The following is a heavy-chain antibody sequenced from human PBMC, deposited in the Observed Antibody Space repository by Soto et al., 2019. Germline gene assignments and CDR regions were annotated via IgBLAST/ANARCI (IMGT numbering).Heavy chain of an antibody. CDR1: GFTFSSYW. V-gene: IGHV3-74*01. CDR3: ARGGSLDCFCGL. J-gene: IGHJ2*01. D-gene: IGHD1-26*01. CDR2: INSDGSST. Sequence: EVQLVESGGGLVQPGGSLRLSCAASGFTFSSYWMHWVRQAPGKGLVWVSRINSDGSSTSYADSVKGRFTISRDNAKHTMYLQMNGLRAYYTAVYYCARGGSLDCFCGLWGRGTLVTVSS.